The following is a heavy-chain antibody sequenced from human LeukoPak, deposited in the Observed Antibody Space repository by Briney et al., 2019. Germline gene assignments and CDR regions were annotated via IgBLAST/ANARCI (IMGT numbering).Heavy chain of an antibody. CDR3: TTDKDVGRYYYYGMDV. CDR2: LKSKIDGGTP. Sequence: GGSVTLSCAASSFTFTNARMMWLPQAPGKGLQWVGSLKSKIDGGTPDYPAPVKSRFTILRDDSKNTLYLQMNSLKTEDTAVYYCTTDKDVGRYYYYGMDVWGQGTTVTVSS. V-gene: IGHV3-15*07. J-gene: IGHJ6*02. CDR1: SFTFTNAR.